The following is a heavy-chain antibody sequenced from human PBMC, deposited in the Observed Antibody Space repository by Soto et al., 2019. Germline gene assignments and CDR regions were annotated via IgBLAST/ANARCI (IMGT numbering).Heavy chain of an antibody. D-gene: IGHD6-13*01. CDR1: GGSISSYY. CDR3: AREGPGAAAGSDWFDP. Sequence: QVQLQESGPGLVKPSEPLSLTCTVSGGSISSYYWSWIRQPPGKGREWIGYIYYSGSTNYNPSLKSRVTISLDTSENQFSLKLSSVTAADTAVYYCAREGPGAAAGSDWFDPWGQGTLVTVSS. J-gene: IGHJ5*02. V-gene: IGHV4-59*01. CDR2: IYYSGST.